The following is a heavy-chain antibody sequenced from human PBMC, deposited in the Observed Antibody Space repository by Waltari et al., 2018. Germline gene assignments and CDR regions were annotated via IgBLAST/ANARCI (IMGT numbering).Heavy chain of an antibody. CDR3: ARDKGGVVVAATPDDAFDI. CDR1: GGTFSSYS. D-gene: IGHD2-15*01. V-gene: IGHV1-69*01. J-gene: IGHJ3*02. Sequence: QVQLVQSGAEVQKPGSSVKVSCKASGGTFSSYSIRWVRQAPGTGFEWMGGSIPIFGTANYAQKFQGRGTISADESTSTAYMELSSLRSEDTAVYYCARDKGGVVVAATPDDAFDIWGQGTMVTVSS. CDR2: SIPIFGTA.